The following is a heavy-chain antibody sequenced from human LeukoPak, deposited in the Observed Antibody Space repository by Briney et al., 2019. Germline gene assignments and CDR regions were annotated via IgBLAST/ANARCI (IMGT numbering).Heavy chain of an antibody. CDR1: GGTFSSYA. V-gene: IGHV1-69*13. Sequence: SVKVSCKASGGTFSSYAISWVRQAPGQGLEWMGGIIPILGTANYAQKFQGRVTITADESTSTAYMELSSLRSEDTAVYYCARSYYYGPGSSRFYFDYWGQGTLVTVSS. D-gene: IGHD3-10*01. CDR3: ARSYYYGPGSSRFYFDY. J-gene: IGHJ4*02. CDR2: IIPILGTA.